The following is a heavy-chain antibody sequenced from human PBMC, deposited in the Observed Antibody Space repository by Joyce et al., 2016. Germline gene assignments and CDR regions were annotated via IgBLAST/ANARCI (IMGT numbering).Heavy chain of an antibody. V-gene: IGHV3-21*01. D-gene: IGHD2-8*01. CDR2: LSSSSSYK. J-gene: IGHJ4*02. CDR1: GFTFSSYS. CDR3: ARSSYTNGIFDY. Sequence: EVQLVESGGGVVKPGGSLRLSCAASGFTFSSYSMSWVSRDPGKGLEWVSSLSSSSSYKKYTDSVKGRFTNSRDNAKNSLYLQMSSLRVEDTAVYYCARSSYTNGIFDYWGQGTLVTVSS.